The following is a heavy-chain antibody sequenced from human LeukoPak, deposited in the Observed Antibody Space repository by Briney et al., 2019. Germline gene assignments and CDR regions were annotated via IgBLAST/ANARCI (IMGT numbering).Heavy chain of an antibody. Sequence: GGSLTLSCAASGFTFSSYWMSWVRQAPGKGLEWVANIKQDGSEKYYVDSVKGRFTISRDNAKNSLYLQMNSLRAEDTAVYYCARPGIAVAGTGYYMDVWGKGTTVTVSS. V-gene: IGHV3-7*01. D-gene: IGHD6-19*01. J-gene: IGHJ6*03. CDR1: GFTFSSYW. CDR3: ARPGIAVAGTGYYMDV. CDR2: IKQDGSEK.